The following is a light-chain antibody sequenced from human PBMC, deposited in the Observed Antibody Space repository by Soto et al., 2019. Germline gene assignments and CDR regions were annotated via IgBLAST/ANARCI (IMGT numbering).Light chain of an antibody. V-gene: IGKV3-11*01. J-gene: IGKJ4*01. CDR1: QSGGNH. Sequence: EIVFPQSPATLSLSPSEISILSFLASQSGGNHLAWYQQKPGQAPRLLIYDASKRATGVPVRFSGRGSATDFTLTISDLEPDDFAVYFCQQRHIWPLTFGGGTKVDIK. CDR2: DAS. CDR3: QQRHIWPLT.